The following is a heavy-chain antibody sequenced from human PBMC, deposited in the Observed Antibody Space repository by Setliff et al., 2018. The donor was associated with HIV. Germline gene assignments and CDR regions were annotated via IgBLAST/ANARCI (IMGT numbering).Heavy chain of an antibody. CDR2: IWYDGSNK. V-gene: IGHV3-33*03. CDR3: AKDRRGITGTKSCAWFDP. J-gene: IGHJ5*02. Sequence: SCAASGFTFSSYGMHWVRQAPGKGLEWVAVIWYDGSNKYYADSVKGRFTLSRDNSKNTLYLQMNSLRAEDTAVYYCAKDRRGITGTKSCAWFDPWGQGTLVTVSS. CDR1: GFTFSSYG. D-gene: IGHD1-7*01.